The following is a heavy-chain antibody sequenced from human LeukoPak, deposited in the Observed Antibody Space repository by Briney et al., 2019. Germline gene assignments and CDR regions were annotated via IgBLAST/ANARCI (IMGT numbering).Heavy chain of an antibody. CDR3: ARVDSSGWYYFDY. CDR1: GFTFSSYS. J-gene: IGHJ4*02. CDR2: ISSSSSYI. Sequence: GGSLRLSCAASGFTFSSYSMNWVRQAPGKRLEWVSSISSSSSYIYYADSVKGRSTISRDNAKNSLYLQMNSLRAEDTAVYYCARVDSSGWYYFDYWGQGALVTVSS. V-gene: IGHV3-21*01. D-gene: IGHD6-19*01.